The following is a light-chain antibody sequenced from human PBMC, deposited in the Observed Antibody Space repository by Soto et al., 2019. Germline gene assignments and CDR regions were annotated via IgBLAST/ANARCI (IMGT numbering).Light chain of an antibody. Sequence: DIQMTQSPSALSASVGDRATITCRASQSISSWLAWYQQKPGKAPKLLIYDASTLQSGVPSRYSGSGSGTEFTPTISNLQPDDFAPYYCQQYESYSPWTFGQGTKVEI. J-gene: IGKJ1*01. CDR1: QSISSW. CDR2: DAS. CDR3: QQYESYSPWT. V-gene: IGKV1-5*01.